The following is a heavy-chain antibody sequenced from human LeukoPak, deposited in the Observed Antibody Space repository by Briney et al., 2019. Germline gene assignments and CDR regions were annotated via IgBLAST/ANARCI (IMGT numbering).Heavy chain of an antibody. CDR2: IYSGGST. CDR3: ARVGEEDYYGSGGNWFDA. CDR1: GFTVSSNY. J-gene: IGHJ5*02. V-gene: IGHV3-53*05. Sequence: GGSLRLSCAASGFTVSSNYMSWLRQAPGKGLEWVSVIYSGGSTYYADSVKGRFTISRDHSKNTLYLQMNSLRAEDRAVYYCARVGEEDYYGSGGNWFDAWSQGTLVTVSS. D-gene: IGHD3-10*01.